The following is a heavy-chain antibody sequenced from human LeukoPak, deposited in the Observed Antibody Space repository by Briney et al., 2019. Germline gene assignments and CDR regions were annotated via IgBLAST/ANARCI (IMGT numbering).Heavy chain of an antibody. D-gene: IGHD3-22*01. CDR3: ARDTYYYDTLDAFDI. CDR1: GFTFSSYS. J-gene: IGHJ3*02. V-gene: IGHV3-48*02. Sequence: GGSLRLSCAASGFTFSSYSMNWVRQAPGKGLEWVSYISSSSSTIYYADSVKGRFTISRDNAKNSLYLQMNSLRDEDTAVYYCARDTYYYDTLDAFDIWGQGTMVTASS. CDR2: ISSSSSTI.